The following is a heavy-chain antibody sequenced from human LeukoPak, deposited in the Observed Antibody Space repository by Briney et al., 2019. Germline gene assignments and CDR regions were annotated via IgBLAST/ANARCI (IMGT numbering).Heavy chain of an antibody. V-gene: IGHV3-21*01. CDR1: GFTFSSYS. J-gene: IGHJ3*02. Sequence: GGSLRLSCAASGFTFSSYSMNWVRQAPGKGLEWVSSISSSSSYIYYADSVKGRFTISRDNAKNSLYLQMNSLRAEDTAVYYCARDGSLELRGAFDIWGQGTMVTVSS. D-gene: IGHD1-26*01. CDR3: ARDGSLELRGAFDI. CDR2: ISSSSSYI.